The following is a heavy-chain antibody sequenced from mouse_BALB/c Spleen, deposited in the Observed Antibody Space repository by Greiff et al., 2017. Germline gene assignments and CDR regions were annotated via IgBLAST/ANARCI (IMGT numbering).Heavy chain of an antibody. V-gene: IGHV6-6*02. CDR3: TRRDGYRYYFDY. D-gene: IGHD2-3*01. Sequence: QSGGGLVQPGGSMKLSCVASGFTFSNYWMNWVRQSPEKGLEWVAEIRLKSNNYATHYAESVKGRFTISRDDSKSSVYLQMNNLRAEDTGIYYCTRRDGYRYYFDYWGQGTTLTVSS. CDR2: IRLKSNNYAT. J-gene: IGHJ2*01. CDR1: GFTFSNYW.